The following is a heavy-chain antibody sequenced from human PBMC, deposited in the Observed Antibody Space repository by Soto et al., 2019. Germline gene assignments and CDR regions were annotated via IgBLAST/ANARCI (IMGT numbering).Heavy chain of an antibody. D-gene: IGHD3-10*01. V-gene: IGHV4-39*01. Sequence: SETLSLTCTVSGGSISSSSYYWGWIRQPPGKGLEWIGSIYYSGSTYYNPSLKSRVTISVDTSKNQFSLKLSSVTAADTAVYYCARSPTIIYGSGSYYNEPFDYWGQGTLVTVSS. CDR2: IYYSGST. CDR1: GGSISSSSYY. J-gene: IGHJ4*02. CDR3: ARSPTIIYGSGSYYNEPFDY.